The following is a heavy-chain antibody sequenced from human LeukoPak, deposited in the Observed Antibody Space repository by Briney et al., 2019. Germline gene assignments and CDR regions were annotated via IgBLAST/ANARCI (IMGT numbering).Heavy chain of an antibody. D-gene: IGHD3-22*01. V-gene: IGHV1-18*01. CDR1: GYTFTSYG. J-gene: IGHJ4*02. CDR3: EREWRYYDSSGYYYLFDY. CDR2: ISAYNGNT. Sequence: ASVKVSCKASGYTFTSYGISWVRQAPGQGLEWMGWISAYNGNTNYAQKLQGRVTMTTDTSTSTAYMELRSLRSDDTAVYYCEREWRYYDSSGYYYLFDYWGQGTLVTVSS.